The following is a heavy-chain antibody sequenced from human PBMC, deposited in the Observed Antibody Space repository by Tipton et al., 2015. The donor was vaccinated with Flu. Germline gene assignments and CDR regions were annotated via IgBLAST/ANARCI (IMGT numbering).Heavy chain of an antibody. V-gene: IGHV3-72*01. Sequence: SLRLSCAASGFTFSDHYIDWVRQAPGKGLEWVGRSRNKAQSYITEYAASVKGRFTISRDDSKSSLYLQLNSLKTEDTAVYYCARWVAGACDYWGQGTLVTVSS. CDR1: GFTFSDHY. J-gene: IGHJ4*02. CDR3: ARWVAGACDY. CDR2: SRNKAQSYIT. D-gene: IGHD3-10*01.